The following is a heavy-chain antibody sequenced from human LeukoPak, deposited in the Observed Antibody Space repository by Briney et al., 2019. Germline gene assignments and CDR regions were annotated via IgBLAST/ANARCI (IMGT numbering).Heavy chain of an antibody. V-gene: IGHV3-23*01. CDR3: AKDLTFFGVGSAFDH. D-gene: IGHD3-3*01. CDR1: GFTFSSFA. Sequence: SGGSLRLSCAASGFTFSSFAMSWVRQAPGKGLEWVSILSGSGGSTNFADSVKGRFTISRDNSKKTLYLQMNSLRAEDTAIYYCAKDLTFFGVGSAFDHWGQGTLVTVSS. J-gene: IGHJ4*02. CDR2: LSGSGGST.